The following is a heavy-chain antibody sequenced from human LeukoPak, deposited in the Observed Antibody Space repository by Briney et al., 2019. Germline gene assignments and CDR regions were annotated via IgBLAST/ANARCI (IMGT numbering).Heavy chain of an antibody. Sequence: ASVKVSCKASGYTFSSYFMHWVRQAPGQGLEWMGIINPSDGSTSYARELQGRVTMTRDTSTGTVYMELSSLRSEDTAVYYCARERGRLRFLEWFFDYWGQGALVTVSS. J-gene: IGHJ4*02. CDR1: GYTFSSYF. V-gene: IGHV1-46*01. CDR3: ARERGRLRFLEWFFDY. CDR2: INPSDGST. D-gene: IGHD3-3*01.